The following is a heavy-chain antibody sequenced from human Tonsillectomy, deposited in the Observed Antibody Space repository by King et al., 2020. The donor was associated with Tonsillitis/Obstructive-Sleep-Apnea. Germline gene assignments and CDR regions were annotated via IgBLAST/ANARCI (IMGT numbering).Heavy chain of an antibody. J-gene: IGHJ3*02. Sequence: VQLVESGGGLVQPGGSLRLSCAASGFTFSSYDMHWVRQATGKGLEWVSAIGTAGDTYYPGSVKGRFTISRENAKNSLYLQMNSLRAGDTAVYYCARGITGTDAFDIWDQGTMVTVSS. CDR1: GFTFSSYD. CDR3: ARGITGTDAFDI. V-gene: IGHV3-13*01. D-gene: IGHD3-10*01. CDR2: IGTAGDT.